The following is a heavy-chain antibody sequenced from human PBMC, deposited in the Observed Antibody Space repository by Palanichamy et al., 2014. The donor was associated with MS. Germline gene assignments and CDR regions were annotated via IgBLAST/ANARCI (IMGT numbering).Heavy chain of an antibody. CDR3: VRAPPRPGGAEYYYGMDV. V-gene: IGHV3-21*01. CDR2: IDPTSVWT. CDR1: GFTFSSYT. D-gene: IGHD1-26*01. J-gene: IGHJ6*02. Sequence: EVQLVESGGGLVKTGEALRLSCTTSGFTFSSYTMSWVRLAPGKGLEWVASIDPTSVWTHYADSLKGRFAISRVNARDSLFLQVDILRVEDTAVYYCVRAPPRPGGAEYYYGMDVWGQGTTVTVSS.